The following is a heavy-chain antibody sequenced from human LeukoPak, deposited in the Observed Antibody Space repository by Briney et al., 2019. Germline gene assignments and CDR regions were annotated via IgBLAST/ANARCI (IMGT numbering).Heavy chain of an antibody. J-gene: IGHJ5*02. CDR2: INIGGTNT. Sequence: GGSLRLSCAASGFSFNDYYMRWIRQAPGKGLEWLSYINIGGTNTHYADSVKGRFTISRDNAKKSLYLEMNNLRAEDTAVYYCATDGAGFDTWGQGVLVTVSS. CDR3: ATDGAGFDT. CDR1: GFSFNDYY. V-gene: IGHV3-11*01.